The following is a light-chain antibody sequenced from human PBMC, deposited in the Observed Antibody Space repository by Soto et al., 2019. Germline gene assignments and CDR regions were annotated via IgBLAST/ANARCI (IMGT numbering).Light chain of an antibody. J-gene: IGLJ2*01. Sequence: QPVLTQSPSASASLGASVKLTCTLSSWHSSYAIAWHQQQPEKGPRYLMKLNSDGSHSKGDGIPDRFSGSSSGAERYLTISRLQSEDEADYYCQTWGTGIHVVFGGGTKVTVL. CDR1: SWHSSYA. V-gene: IGLV4-69*01. CDR3: QTWGTGIHVV. CDR2: LNSDGSH.